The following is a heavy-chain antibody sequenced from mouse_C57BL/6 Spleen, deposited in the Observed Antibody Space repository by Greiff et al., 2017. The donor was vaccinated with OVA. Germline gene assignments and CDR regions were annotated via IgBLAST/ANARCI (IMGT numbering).Heavy chain of an antibody. J-gene: IGHJ3*01. V-gene: IGHV1-69*01. CDR3: ARGAGTAKGTGWFAD. CDR1: GYTFTSYW. CDR2: IDPSDSYT. D-gene: IGHD3-3*01. Sequence: QVQLQQPGAELVMPGASVKLSCKASGYTFTSYWMHWVKQRPGQGLEWIGEIDPSDSYTNYNQKFKGKSTLTVDKSSSTSYMQLSSLTSEDSAVYDWARGAGTAKGTGWFADWGKGTLVTVSA.